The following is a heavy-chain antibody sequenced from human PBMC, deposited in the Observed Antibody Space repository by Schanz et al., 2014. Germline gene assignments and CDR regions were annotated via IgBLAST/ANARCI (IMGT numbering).Heavy chain of an antibody. CDR2: ISGTGGDDT. V-gene: IGHV3-23*04. J-gene: IGHJ4*02. Sequence: VQLVESGGGLVQPGGSLRLSCAASGFTFSSYAMSWVRQAPGKGLEWVSSISGTGGDDTYYADSVKGRFTISRDNSKNSVYIQMNSLRAEDTAVYYCARGGPAYYFDDWGQGTLVTVSS. CDR3: ARGGPAYYFDD. CDR1: GFTFSSYA.